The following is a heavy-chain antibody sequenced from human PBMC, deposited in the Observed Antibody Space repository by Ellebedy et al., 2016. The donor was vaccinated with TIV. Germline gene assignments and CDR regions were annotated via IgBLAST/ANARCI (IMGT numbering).Heavy chain of an antibody. CDR1: GYSFTSHG. CDR3: ARSGEAPPGNWLDS. D-gene: IGHD3-10*01. J-gene: IGHJ5*01. V-gene: IGHV1-3*01. CDR2: IIAGNGKT. Sequence: AASVKVSCKASGYSFTSHGIHWVRQAPGQRLEWMGWIIAGNGKTKYSQTFQGRVTITRDTSASTVYMELNNLRSEDTAVYHCARSGEAPPGNWLDSWGQGTLVTVSS.